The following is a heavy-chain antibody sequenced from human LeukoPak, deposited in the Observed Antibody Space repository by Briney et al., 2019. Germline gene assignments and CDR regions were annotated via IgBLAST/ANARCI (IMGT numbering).Heavy chain of an antibody. V-gene: IGHV5-51*01. CDR3: ARTPDSYDSRGFQYWYFDL. J-gene: IGHJ2*01. CDR2: IHPGNSDT. Sequence: GESLRISCKGSGYSFTSYWIAWVRQMPGKGLEWMGIIHPGNSDTRHSPSFQGQVTISADKSSSTAYLQWSSLKASDTAMYYCARTPDSYDSRGFQYWYFDLWGRGTQVTVSS. CDR1: GYSFTSYW. D-gene: IGHD3-22*01.